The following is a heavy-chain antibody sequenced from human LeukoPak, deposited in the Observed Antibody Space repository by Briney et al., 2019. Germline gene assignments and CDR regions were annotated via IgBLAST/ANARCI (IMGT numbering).Heavy chain of an antibody. CDR1: GYTFTKYV. CDR3: ARDDCGDTCYPGGY. CDR2: INAGNGDT. D-gene: IGHD2-21*01. J-gene: IGHJ4*02. V-gene: IGHV1-3*01. Sequence: ASVKVSCKASGYTFTKYVVHWVRQAPGQRPEWMGWINAGNGDTKYSQNFQDRVTITRDTSANTAYMVLSSLTSEDTALYYCARDDCGDTCYPGGYWGQGTLVTVSS.